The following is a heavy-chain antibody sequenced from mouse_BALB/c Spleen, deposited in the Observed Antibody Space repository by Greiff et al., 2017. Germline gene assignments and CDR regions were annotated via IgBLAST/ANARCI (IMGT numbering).Heavy chain of an antibody. CDR2: IYPGDGDT. CDR1: GYTFTSYW. Sequence: VQLQQSGAELARPGASVKLSCKASGYTFTSYWMQWVKQRPGQGLEWIGAIYPGDGDTRYTQKFKGKATLTADKSSSTAYMQLSSLASEDSAVYYCAREGRYGAMDYWGQGTSVTVSS. J-gene: IGHJ4*01. V-gene: IGHV1-87*01. D-gene: IGHD2-14*01. CDR3: AREGRYGAMDY.